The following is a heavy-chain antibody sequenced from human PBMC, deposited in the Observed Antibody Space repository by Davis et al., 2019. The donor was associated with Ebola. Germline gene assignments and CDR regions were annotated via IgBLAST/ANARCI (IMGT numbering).Heavy chain of an antibody. V-gene: IGHV3-7*01. CDR1: GVALSSYW. Sequence: PGGSLRLSCAASGVALSSYWMSWVRQAPGKGLEWVATIKKEGTIKYYVDSVKARFTISRDNAKNSLDLQMNNLRAEDAAVYYCARDPIQASRVYVSGDYWGQGTLVTVSS. D-gene: IGHD5/OR15-5a*01. CDR3: ARDPIQASRVYVSGDY. J-gene: IGHJ4*02. CDR2: IKKEGTIK.